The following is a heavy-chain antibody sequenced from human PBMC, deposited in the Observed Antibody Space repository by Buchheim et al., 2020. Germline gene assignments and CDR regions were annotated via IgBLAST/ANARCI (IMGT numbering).Heavy chain of an antibody. CDR2: IYYSGST. V-gene: IGHV4-59*01. D-gene: IGHD3-16*02. J-gene: IGHJ5*02. Sequence: QVQLQESGPGLVKPSETLSLTCTVSGGSISSYYWSWIRQPPGKGLEWIGYIYYSGSTNYNPSLKSRVTISVDTSKNQFSLKLSSVTAADTAVYCCARGRGGDYVWGSYRSNWFDPWGQGTL. CDR3: ARGRGGDYVWGSYRSNWFDP. CDR1: GGSISSYY.